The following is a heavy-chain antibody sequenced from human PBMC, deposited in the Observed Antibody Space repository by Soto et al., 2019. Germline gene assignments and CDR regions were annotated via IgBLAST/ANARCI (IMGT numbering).Heavy chain of an antibody. CDR2: IGSSGRAI. J-gene: IGHJ4*02. Sequence: QLQLLESGGDLVKPGGSLRLSCAASGFTVSGNDLSWIRQAPGKGLEWVSSIGSSGRAIYYADSVKGRFTISRDNTKDSLYLHMSSLRAADTAIAYCARHHSSGWLYFASCGQGSLVTVSS. V-gene: IGHV3-11*01. CDR3: ARHHSSGWLYFAS. D-gene: IGHD6-19*01. CDR1: GFTVSGND.